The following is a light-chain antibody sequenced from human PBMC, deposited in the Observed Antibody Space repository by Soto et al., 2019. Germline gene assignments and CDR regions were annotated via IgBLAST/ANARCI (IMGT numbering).Light chain of an antibody. Sequence: YELTQPPSVSVAPGQTATITCGGNNIGSKSVHWYQQKAGQAPILVVYNDRDRPSGIPERFSGSNSGNTATLTISGVEAGDEADYSCQVWEGTSGQCVFGTGTKV. CDR1: NIGSKS. V-gene: IGLV3-21*02. J-gene: IGLJ1*01. CDR2: NDR. CDR3: QVWEGTSGQCV.